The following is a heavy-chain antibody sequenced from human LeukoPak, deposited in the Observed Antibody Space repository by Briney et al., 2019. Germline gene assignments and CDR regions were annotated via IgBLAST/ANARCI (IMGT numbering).Heavy chain of an antibody. Sequence: GGSLRLSCAASGFTFSSYEMNWVRQAPGKGLEWVSYISSSGSTIYYADSVKGRFTISRDNAKNSLYLQMNSLRAEDTAVYCCARGLRQWLLTYYFDYWGQGTLVTVSS. J-gene: IGHJ4*02. V-gene: IGHV3-48*03. D-gene: IGHD6-19*01. CDR1: GFTFSSYE. CDR2: ISSSGSTI. CDR3: ARGLRQWLLTYYFDY.